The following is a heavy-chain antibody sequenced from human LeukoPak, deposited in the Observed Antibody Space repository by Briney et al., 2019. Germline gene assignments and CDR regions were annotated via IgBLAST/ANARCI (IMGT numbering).Heavy chain of an antibody. CDR2: ISASGGST. D-gene: IGHD3-22*01. CDR1: GFTLSSYA. CDR3: ARGPSSGYYFPLAY. Sequence: GGSLRLSCAASGFTLSSYAMTWVRQAPGRGLEWVSGISASGGSTYYADSVKGRFTLSRHNSKNTLHLQVNSLRAEDTAVYYCARGPSSGYYFPLAYWGQGTLVTVSS. J-gene: IGHJ4*02. V-gene: IGHV3-23*01.